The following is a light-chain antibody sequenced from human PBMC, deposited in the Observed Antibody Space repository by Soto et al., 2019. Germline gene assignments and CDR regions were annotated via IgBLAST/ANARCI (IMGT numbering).Light chain of an antibody. CDR3: QQYETFSGT. J-gene: IGKJ1*01. V-gene: IGKV1-5*01. CDR2: DAS. CDR1: QSVSGW. Sequence: DIQMTQSASTLSASMGDTVTVTCRASQSVSGWLAWYQQKPGEAPKLLIYDASALTRGVPSRFSGSGSGTKFTLTIASLQPDDFATYYCQQYETFSGTFGPGTKV.